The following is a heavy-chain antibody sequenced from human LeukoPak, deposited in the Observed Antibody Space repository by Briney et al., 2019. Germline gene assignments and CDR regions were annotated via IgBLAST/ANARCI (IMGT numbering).Heavy chain of an antibody. D-gene: IGHD4/OR15-4a*01. Sequence: GGSLRLSCAASGIRFNIYAMYWVRQAPGKGLEWVSFISSIGSATDYVDYVKGRFTVSRDNSKNTMYLQMSNLRAEDTAVYYCAKMVRSSDQEDYWGRGTLVTVSS. CDR3: AKMVRSSDQEDY. CDR1: GIRFNIYA. CDR2: ISSIGSAT. J-gene: IGHJ4*02. V-gene: IGHV3-23*01.